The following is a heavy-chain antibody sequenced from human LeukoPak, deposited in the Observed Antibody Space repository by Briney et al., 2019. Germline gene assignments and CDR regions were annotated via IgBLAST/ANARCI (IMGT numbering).Heavy chain of an antibody. D-gene: IGHD6-19*01. V-gene: IGHV4-39*01. CDR3: ARNSSGWNSDY. J-gene: IGHJ4*02. CDR2: IYYSGST. CDR1: TGSMSSSIYY. Sequence: KTSETLSLTCTVSTGSMSSSIYYWGWVRQPPGKGLEWIGSIYYSGSTHYNPSLKGRVTISVDTSKNQFSLQLSSVTAADTAVYYCARNSSGWNSDYWGQGTLVTVSS.